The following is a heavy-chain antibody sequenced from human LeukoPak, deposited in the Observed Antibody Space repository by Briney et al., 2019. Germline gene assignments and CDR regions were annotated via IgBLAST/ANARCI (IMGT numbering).Heavy chain of an antibody. V-gene: IGHV1-2*02. Sequence: SVKVSRKASGYILTRYYMHWVRQAPAQGREWMGWINPNSGGTNYGQKYQGRDPMPRDMSISTVYMELRRLRSDDTAVYYCARTLIRGDSSWNYYYYYMHVWGKGTTVTVSS. CDR2: INPNSGGT. J-gene: IGHJ6*03. D-gene: IGHD6-13*01. CDR3: ARTLIRGDSSWNYYYYYMHV. CDR1: GYILTRYY.